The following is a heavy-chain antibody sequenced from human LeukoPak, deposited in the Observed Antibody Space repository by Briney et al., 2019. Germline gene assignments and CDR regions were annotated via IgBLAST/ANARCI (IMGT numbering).Heavy chain of an antibody. V-gene: IGHV1-2*02. CDR2: INPNSGGT. Sequence: GASVKVSFKASGYTFTCYYMHWRRQAPGPGLEWKGLINPNSGGTNYAQKFLSRVTMTRDTSISTAYMELSRLRSDDTAVYYCARGGSHTSEDWFDPWGQGTLVTVSS. J-gene: IGHJ5*02. CDR3: ARGGSHTSEDWFDP. CDR1: GYTFTCYY.